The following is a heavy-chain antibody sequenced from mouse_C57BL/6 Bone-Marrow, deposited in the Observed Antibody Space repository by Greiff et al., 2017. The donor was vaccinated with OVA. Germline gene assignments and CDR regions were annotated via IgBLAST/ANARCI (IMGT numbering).Heavy chain of an antibody. CDR3: TRGTTVVATRVSDY. Sequence: VQLQQSGAELVRPGASVTLSCKASGYTFTDYEMHWVKQTPVHGLEWIGAIDPETGGTAYNQKFKGKAILTADKSSSTAYMELRSLTSEDSAVYYCTRGTTVVATRVSDYWGQGTSVTVSS. J-gene: IGHJ4*01. D-gene: IGHD1-1*01. CDR2: IDPETGGT. CDR1: GYTFTDYE. V-gene: IGHV1-15*01.